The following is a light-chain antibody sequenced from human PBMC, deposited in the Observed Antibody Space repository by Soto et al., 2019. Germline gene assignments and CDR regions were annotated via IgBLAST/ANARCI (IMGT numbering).Light chain of an antibody. V-gene: IGLV2-14*01. CDR2: EVN. J-gene: IGLJ1*01. Sequence: VLTQPASLSGSPGQSVTISCTGTSSDIGAYDYVSWFQQHPGKAPKLMISEVNNRPSGVSNRFSGSKSGNTAYLTISGLQVEDEAEYFLFSITTATTDVFGPGPQVTL. CDR3: FSITTATTDV. CDR1: SSDIGAYDY.